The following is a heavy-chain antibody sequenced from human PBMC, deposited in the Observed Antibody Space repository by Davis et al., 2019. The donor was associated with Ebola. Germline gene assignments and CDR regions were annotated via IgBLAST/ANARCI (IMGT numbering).Heavy chain of an antibody. CDR2: IWPGDSAT. CDR3: TAYDSTFRNY. V-gene: IGHV5-51*06. Sequence: KVSCKASGYDFSNYWIGWVRQIPGTGLEWMGIIWPGDSATRYSPSFQGHYTISVDKSISSAFLQWSSLKASDTALNYCTAYDSTFRNYWGQGTLVTVSS. D-gene: IGHD3-22*01. CDR1: GYDFSNYW. J-gene: IGHJ4*02.